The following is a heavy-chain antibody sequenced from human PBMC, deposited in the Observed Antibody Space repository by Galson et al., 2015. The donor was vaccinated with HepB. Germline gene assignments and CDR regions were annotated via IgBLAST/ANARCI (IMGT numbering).Heavy chain of an antibody. CDR1: GYTFTGYY. CDR3: ARDKGGNDY. J-gene: IGHJ4*02. CDR2: INSNSGGT. Sequence: SVKVSCKASGYTFTGYYMHWVRQAPGQGLEWMRLINSNSGGTNYAQRFQGRVTTTRDTSISTAYLELSSLRSDDTAVYYCARDKGGNDYWGQGTLVTVSS. V-gene: IGHV1-2*02. D-gene: IGHD3-16*01.